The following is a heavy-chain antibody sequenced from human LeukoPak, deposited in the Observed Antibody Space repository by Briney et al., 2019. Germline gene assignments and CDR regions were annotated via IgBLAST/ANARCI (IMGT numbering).Heavy chain of an antibody. D-gene: IGHD1-26*01. V-gene: IGHV3-15*01. CDR1: VSNAW. J-gene: IGHJ4*02. CDR3: TIDLDSGSYFDC. CDR2: IKSKTDGGTT. Sequence: NPGGSLRLSCAASVSNAWMNWVRQAPGKGLEWVGHIKSKTDGGTTDYAGPVKGRFTISRDDSKNTFYLQMDSLKTEDTAVYYCTIDLDSGSYFDCWGQGTLVTVSS.